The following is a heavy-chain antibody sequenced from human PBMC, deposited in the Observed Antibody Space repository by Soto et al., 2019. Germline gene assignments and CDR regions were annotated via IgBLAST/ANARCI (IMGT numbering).Heavy chain of an antibody. Sequence: EVHLVESGGGLVQPGGSLRLSCAASGFTLSDHYMDWVRQAPGKGLEWVARSRNKDHSYSTEYAASVKGRFTISRDDSHNSLYLLMTSLKAEDTAVYYRVRGHWSSDYWGQGTVVTVSS. CDR1: GFTLSDHY. CDR2: SRNKDHSYST. CDR3: VRGHWSSDY. V-gene: IGHV3-72*01. J-gene: IGHJ4*02. D-gene: IGHD2-8*02.